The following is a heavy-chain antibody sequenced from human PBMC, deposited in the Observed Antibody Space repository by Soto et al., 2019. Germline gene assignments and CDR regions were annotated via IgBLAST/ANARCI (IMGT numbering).Heavy chain of an antibody. CDR2: IYGNDVK. J-gene: IGHJ4*02. CDR1: XFSLSTSGVG. V-gene: IGHV2-5*01. CDR3: AHSAIYTXXXFYFDY. Sequence: SGPTLVNPTQTLTLTCTFSXFSLSTSGVGVGWIRQPPGKAREWLALIYGNDVKRYSPSLKNRLTITKDTSKNQVVLTMTNMDPVDTATYYCAHSAIYTXXXFYFDYWGQGTLVTVSS. D-gene: IGHD2-2*02.